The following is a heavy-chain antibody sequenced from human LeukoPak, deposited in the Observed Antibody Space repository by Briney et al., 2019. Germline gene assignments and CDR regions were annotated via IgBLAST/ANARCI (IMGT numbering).Heavy chain of an antibody. V-gene: IGHV1-46*01. Sequence: ASVKVSCKASGHTFTSYYMHWVRQAPGQGLEWMGIINPSGGSTSYAQKFQGRVTMTRDTSTSTVYMELSSLRSEDTAVYYCARAVDILTGYEWYFDYWGQGTLVTVSS. CDR3: ARAVDILTGYEWYFDY. J-gene: IGHJ4*02. CDR2: INPSGGST. D-gene: IGHD3-9*01. CDR1: GHTFTSYY.